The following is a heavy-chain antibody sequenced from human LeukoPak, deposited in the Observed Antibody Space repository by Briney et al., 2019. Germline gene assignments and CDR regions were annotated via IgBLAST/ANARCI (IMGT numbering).Heavy chain of an antibody. Sequence: PGGSLRLSCVASGFTFSNYWMRWVRQAPGKGLVWVSRIKFDGIETNYADSVTGRFTITRDNAKNTLYLQMTSLRAEDTALYYCATGGTYWSTWTGHWGQGTLVTVSS. CDR2: IKFDGIET. V-gene: IGHV3-74*01. CDR1: GFTFSNYW. J-gene: IGHJ4*02. CDR3: ATGGTYWSTWTGH. D-gene: IGHD3-10*01.